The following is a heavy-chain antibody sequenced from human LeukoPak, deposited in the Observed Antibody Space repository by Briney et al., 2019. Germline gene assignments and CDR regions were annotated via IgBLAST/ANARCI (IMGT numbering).Heavy chain of an antibody. CDR2: IQPGDSDT. V-gene: IGHV5-51*01. CDR3: ARQVAYYMDY. CDR1: GYTLTNYW. J-gene: IGHJ4*02. Sequence: GESLKISCKASGYTLTNYWIGWVRQMPGKGLEWMGIIQPGDSDTRYSPSFQGQVTISADKSISTAYLQWSSLKASDTAMYYCARQVAYYMDYWGQGTLVTVSS. D-gene: IGHD3-10*01.